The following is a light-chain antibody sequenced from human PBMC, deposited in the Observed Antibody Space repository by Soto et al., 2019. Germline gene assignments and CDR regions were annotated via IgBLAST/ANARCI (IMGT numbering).Light chain of an antibody. Sequence: VVTQEPSLTVSPGGTVTLTCGSSTGAVTNGHYPYWLQQKPGQAPRTLIYDTTNRHSWTPARFSGSLLGGKAALTLSGAQPEDEAEYYCLLSYNGPYVFGTGTKVTVL. CDR1: TGAVTNGHY. J-gene: IGLJ1*01. CDR3: LLSYNGPYV. CDR2: DTT. V-gene: IGLV7-46*01.